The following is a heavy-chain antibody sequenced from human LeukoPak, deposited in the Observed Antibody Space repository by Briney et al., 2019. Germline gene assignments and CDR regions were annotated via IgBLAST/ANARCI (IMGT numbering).Heavy chain of an antibody. CDR1: GFTFDDYG. CDR2: INWNGGST. V-gene: IGHV3-20*04. J-gene: IGHJ4*02. Sequence: GGSLRLSCAASGFTFDDYGMRWVRQAPGKGLEWVSGINWNGGSTGYADSVKGRFTISRDNAKNSLYLQMNSLRAEDTALYYCARATYYYDSSGYYPFDYWGQGTLVTVSS. CDR3: ARATYYYDSSGYYPFDY. D-gene: IGHD3-22*01.